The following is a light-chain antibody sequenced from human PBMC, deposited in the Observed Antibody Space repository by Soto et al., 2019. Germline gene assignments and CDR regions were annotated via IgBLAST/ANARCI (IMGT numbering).Light chain of an antibody. CDR1: ESLLNSDGKTY. V-gene: IGKV2D-29*01. Sequence: IVMTQSPLSLSVTPGQPASISCKTSESLLNSDGKTYLSWFLQKPGQPPQLLIYEVFNRFSGVPDRVSGSGSGTDFTLKISRVEAEDVGVYYCMQTTQFPFIFGPGTKVDIK. J-gene: IGKJ3*01. CDR2: EVF. CDR3: MQTTQFPFI.